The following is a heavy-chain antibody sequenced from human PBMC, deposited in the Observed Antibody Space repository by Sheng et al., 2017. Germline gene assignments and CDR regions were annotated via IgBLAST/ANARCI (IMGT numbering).Heavy chain of an antibody. CDR1: GFTFSSYG. CDR3: AKRYSSSSYYSYGMDV. CDR2: ISFDGSIK. D-gene: IGHD6-6*01. J-gene: IGHJ6*02. V-gene: IGHV3-30*18. Sequence: QVQLVESGGGVVQPGRSVRISCAASGFTFSSYGMHWVRQAPGKGLEWVAVISFDGSIKSYADSVKGRFTISRDNSENTLYLEMNSLRAEDTAVYLCAKRYSSSSYYSYGMDVWGPGTTVTVSS.